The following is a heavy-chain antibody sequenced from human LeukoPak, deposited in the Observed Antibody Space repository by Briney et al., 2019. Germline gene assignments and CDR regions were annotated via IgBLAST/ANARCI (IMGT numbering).Heavy chain of an antibody. CDR2: ISSSSSYI. D-gene: IGHD3-22*01. J-gene: IGHJ2*01. Sequence: GSLRLSCAASGFTFSSYSMNWVRQAPGKGLEWVSSISSSSSYIYYADSVKGRFTISRDNAKNSLYLQMNSLRAEDTAVYHCARDYYDSSGYHFSWYFDLWGRGTLVTVSS. CDR1: GFTFSSYS. V-gene: IGHV3-21*01. CDR3: ARDYYDSSGYHFSWYFDL.